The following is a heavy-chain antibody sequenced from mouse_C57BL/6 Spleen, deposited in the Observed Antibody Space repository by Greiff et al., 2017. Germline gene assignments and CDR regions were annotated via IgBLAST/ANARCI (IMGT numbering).Heavy chain of an antibody. CDR3: ASKEYYYGSSYRYFDV. CDR1: GYSITSGYY. CDR2: ISYDGSN. J-gene: IGHJ1*03. D-gene: IGHD1-1*01. Sequence: EVQVVESGPGLVKPSQSLSLTCSVTGYSITSGYYWNWIRQFPGNKLEWMGYISYDGSNNYNPSLKNRISITRDTSKNQFFLKLNSVTTEDTATYYCASKEYYYGSSYRYFDVWGTGTTVTVSS. V-gene: IGHV3-6*01.